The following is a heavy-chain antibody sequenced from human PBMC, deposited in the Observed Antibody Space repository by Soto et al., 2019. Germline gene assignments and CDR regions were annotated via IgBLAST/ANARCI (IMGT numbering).Heavy chain of an antibody. J-gene: IGHJ5*02. CDR1: GGSISSGGYY. Sequence: SETLSLTCTVSGGSISSGGYYWSWIRQHPGKGLEWIGYIYYSGSTYYNPSLKSRVTISVDTSKNQFSLKLSSVTAADTAVYYCARDPGRAYYGSGTGWFDPWGQGTLVTVSS. CDR2: IYYSGST. V-gene: IGHV4-31*03. CDR3: ARDPGRAYYGSGTGWFDP. D-gene: IGHD3-10*01.